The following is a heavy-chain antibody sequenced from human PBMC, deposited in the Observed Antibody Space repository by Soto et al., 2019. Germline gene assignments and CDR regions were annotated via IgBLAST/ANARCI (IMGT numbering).Heavy chain of an antibody. Sequence: QVQLVESGGGVVQPGRSLRLSCAASGFIFSGYAMHWVRQAPGKGLEWVAVIWFDGSNKYYADSVKGRFTVSRDNSKNTLFLSMNSLRAEDTAVYYCARAGGVVRSWFDPWGQGTMVTVSS. V-gene: IGHV3-33*01. CDR2: IWFDGSNK. J-gene: IGHJ5*02. D-gene: IGHD3-3*01. CDR1: GFIFSGYA. CDR3: ARAGGVVRSWFDP.